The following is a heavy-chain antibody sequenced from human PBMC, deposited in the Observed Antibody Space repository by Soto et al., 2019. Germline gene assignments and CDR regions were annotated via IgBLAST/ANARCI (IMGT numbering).Heavy chain of an antibody. Sequence: PGGSLRLSCAASGFTVSSNYMSWVRQAPGKGLEWVSVIYSGGSTYYADSVKGRFTISRENSKNTLYLQMNSLRAEDTAVYYCARPGYYDNKGVDYWGQGTLVTVS. CDR2: IYSGGST. CDR3: ARPGYYDNKGVDY. D-gene: IGHD3-22*01. J-gene: IGHJ4*02. V-gene: IGHV3-53*01. CDR1: GFTVSSNY.